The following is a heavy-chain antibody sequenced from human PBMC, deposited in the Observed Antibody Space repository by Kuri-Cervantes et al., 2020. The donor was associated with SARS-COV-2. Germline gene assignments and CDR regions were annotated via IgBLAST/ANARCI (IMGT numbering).Heavy chain of an antibody. D-gene: IGHD3-22*01. CDR3: AVDSSGYFYYYGMDV. V-gene: IGHV4-39*07. J-gene: IGHJ6*02. Sequence: SETLSLTCTVSGGSISSSSYYWGWIRQPPGKGLEWIGSIYHSGSTYYNPSLKSRVTISVDTSKNQFSLKLSSVTVADTAVYYCAVDSSGYFYYYGMDVWGQGTTVTVSS. CDR1: GGSISSSSYY. CDR2: IYHSGST.